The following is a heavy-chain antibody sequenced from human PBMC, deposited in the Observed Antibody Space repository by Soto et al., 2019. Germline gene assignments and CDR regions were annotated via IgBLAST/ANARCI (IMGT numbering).Heavy chain of an antibody. J-gene: IGHJ5*02. V-gene: IGHV1-46*01. CDR1: GYTFTSYY. Sequence: ASVKVSCKASGYTFTSYYMHWVRQAPGQGLEWMGIINPSGGSTSYAQKFQGRVTMTRDTSTSTAYMELTNLRSEDTAIYYCASDMSTTWGQGTLVTVSS. CDR3: ASDMSTT. CDR2: INPSGGST. D-gene: IGHD2-2*01.